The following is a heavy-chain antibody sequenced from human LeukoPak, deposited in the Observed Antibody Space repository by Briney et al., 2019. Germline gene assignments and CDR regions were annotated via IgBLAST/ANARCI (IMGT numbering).Heavy chain of an antibody. Sequence: GGSLRLSCAASGFTFSSYSMNWVRQAPGKGLEWVSSISSSSSYIYYVDSVKGRFTISRDNAKNSLYLQMNSLRAEDTAVYYCARSRGYSYGCDYWGQGTLVTVSS. D-gene: IGHD5-18*01. CDR1: GFTFSSYS. CDR2: ISSSSSYI. V-gene: IGHV3-21*01. J-gene: IGHJ4*02. CDR3: ARSRGYSYGCDY.